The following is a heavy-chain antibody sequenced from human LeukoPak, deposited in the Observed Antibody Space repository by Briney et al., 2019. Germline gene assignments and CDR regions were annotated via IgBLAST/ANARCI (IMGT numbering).Heavy chain of an antibody. J-gene: IGHJ5*02. CDR2: IYHSGST. Sequence: GSLRLSCAASGFTFSNYEMNWVRQPPGKGLEWIGEIYHSGSTNYNPSLRSRVTISVDKSKNQFSLKLSSVTAADTAVYYCARALWFGELTRWFDPWGQGTLVTVSS. V-gene: IGHV4-4*02. CDR1: GFTFSNYEM. CDR3: ARALWFGELTRWFDP. D-gene: IGHD3-10*01.